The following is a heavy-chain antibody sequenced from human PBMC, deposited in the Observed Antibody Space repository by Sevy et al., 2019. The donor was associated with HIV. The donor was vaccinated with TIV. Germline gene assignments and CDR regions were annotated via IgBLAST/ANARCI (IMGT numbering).Heavy chain of an antibody. D-gene: IGHD2-15*01. V-gene: IGHV3-48*03. CDR3: ARDLVASTLTMDV. CDR1: GFTFTNYV. Sequence: GGSLRLSCAASGFTFTNYVMNWVRQAPGKGLEWLSYISPSGSPIYYADSVKGRFTISRDNAKNSLYLQMNSLRADDTGLYYCARDLVASTLTMDVWCQGTTVTVSS. CDR2: ISPSGSPI. J-gene: IGHJ6*02.